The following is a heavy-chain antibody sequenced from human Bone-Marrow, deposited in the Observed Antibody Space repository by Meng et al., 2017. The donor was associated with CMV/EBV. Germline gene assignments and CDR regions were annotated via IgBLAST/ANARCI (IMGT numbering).Heavy chain of an antibody. CDR1: GFTFSRFV. J-gene: IGHJ4*02. CDR3: ARDGLRIAARPTPLDY. CDR2: ISSSSSYI. V-gene: IGHV3-21*01. Sequence: GESLKISCAASGFTFSRFVMNWVRQAPGKGLEWVSSISSSSSYIYYADSVKGRFTISRDNAKNSLYLQMNSLRAEDTAVYYCARDGLRIAARPTPLDYWGQGTLVTVSS. D-gene: IGHD6-6*01.